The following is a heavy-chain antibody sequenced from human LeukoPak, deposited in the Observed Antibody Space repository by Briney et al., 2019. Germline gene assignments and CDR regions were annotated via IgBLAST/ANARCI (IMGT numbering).Heavy chain of an antibody. D-gene: IGHD2/OR15-2a*01. J-gene: IGHJ6*02. CDR3: ARANIVLDKGPLYYGMDV. Sequence: GASVKVSCKASGGTFSSYAISWMRQAPGQGLEWMGGIIPIFGTANYAQKFQGRVTITADESTSTAYMELSSLRSEDTAVYYCARANIVLDKGPLYYGMDVWGQGTTVTVSS. V-gene: IGHV1-69*13. CDR2: IIPIFGTA. CDR1: GGTFSSYA.